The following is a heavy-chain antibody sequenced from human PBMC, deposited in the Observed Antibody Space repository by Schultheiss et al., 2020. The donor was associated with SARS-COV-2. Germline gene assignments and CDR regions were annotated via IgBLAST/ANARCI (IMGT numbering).Heavy chain of an antibody. CDR1: GGTFSSYA. CDR2: ISAYNGNT. D-gene: IGHD1/OR15-1a*01. J-gene: IGHJ3*02. Sequence: ASVKVSCKASGGTFSSYAISWVRQAPGQGLEWMGGISAYNGNTKYAQNFQDRATMTTDTSRSTAYMELRSLRSYDTAVYYCATDWEHHDAFDIWGRGTLVTVSS. V-gene: IGHV1-18*01. CDR3: ATDWEHHDAFDI.